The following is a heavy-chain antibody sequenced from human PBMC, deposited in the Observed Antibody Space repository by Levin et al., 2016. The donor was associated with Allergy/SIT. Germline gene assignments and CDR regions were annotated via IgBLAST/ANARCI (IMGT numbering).Heavy chain of an antibody. CDR2: ISAYNGNT. J-gene: IGHJ6*02. Sequence: WVRQAPGQGLEWMGWISAYNGNTNYAQKLQGRVTMTTDTSTSTAYMELRSLRSDDTAVYYCAQSYNHYDSSGWPYYGMDVWGQGTTVTVSS. CDR3: AQSYNHYDSSGWPYYGMDV. D-gene: IGHD3-22*01. V-gene: IGHV1-18*01.